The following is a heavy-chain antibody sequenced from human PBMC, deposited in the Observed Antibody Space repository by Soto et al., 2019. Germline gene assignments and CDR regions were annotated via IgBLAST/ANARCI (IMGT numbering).Heavy chain of an antibody. CDR3: RTLAQYSRGWSPDAFDI. CDR1: GYTFTGYY. CDR2: INPNSGGT. Sequence: ASVKVSCKASGYTFTGYYMHWVRQAPGQGLEWMGWINPNSGGTNYAQKFQGRVTMTRDTSISTAYMELSRLRSDDTAVYYCRTLAQYSRGWSPDAFDIWGQGTMVTVSS. V-gene: IGHV1-2*02. J-gene: IGHJ3*02. D-gene: IGHD6-19*01.